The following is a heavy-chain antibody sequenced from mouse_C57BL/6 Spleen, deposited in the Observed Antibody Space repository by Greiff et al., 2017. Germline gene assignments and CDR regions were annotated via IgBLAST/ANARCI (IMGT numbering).Heavy chain of an antibody. D-gene: IGHD2-3*01. CDR3: TKWLLSGYFDV. Sequence: QVQLQQSGAELVRPGASVTLSCKASGYTFTDYEMHWVKQTPVHGLEWIGAIDPETGGTAYNQKFKGKAILTADKSSSTAYMELRSLTSEDSAVYYCTKWLLSGYFDVWGTGTTVTVSS. V-gene: IGHV1-15*01. CDR1: GYTFTDYE. J-gene: IGHJ1*03. CDR2: IDPETGGT.